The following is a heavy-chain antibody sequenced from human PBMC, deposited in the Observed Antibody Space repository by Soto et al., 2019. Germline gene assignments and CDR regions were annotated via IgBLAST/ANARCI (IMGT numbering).Heavy chain of an antibody. J-gene: IGHJ4*02. D-gene: IGHD6-6*01. Sequence: AASVKVSCKASGYSFTAYFMHWVRQAPGQGLEWMGIVHPSGGNTNYAQKFQGRVTMTWDTSTTTVYMELSSLRSDDTAVYYCARAPYSSSSFFFDYWGQGTPVTVSS. V-gene: IGHV1-46*01. CDR1: GYSFTAYF. CDR2: VHPSGGNT. CDR3: ARAPYSSSSFFFDY.